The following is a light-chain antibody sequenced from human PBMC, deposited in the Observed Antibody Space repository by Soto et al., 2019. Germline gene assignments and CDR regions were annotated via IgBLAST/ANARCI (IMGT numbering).Light chain of an antibody. CDR1: QSVSSN. CDR3: QQYNNWPLYT. Sequence: EIVMTQSPATLSVSPGERATLSCRASQSVSSNLAWYQQKPGQAPRLLIYGASTRATGIPARFSGSGSGTEFTITISSLQSEDFEVYYCQQYNNWPLYTFGQGIKLEIK. V-gene: IGKV3-15*01. J-gene: IGKJ2*01. CDR2: GAS.